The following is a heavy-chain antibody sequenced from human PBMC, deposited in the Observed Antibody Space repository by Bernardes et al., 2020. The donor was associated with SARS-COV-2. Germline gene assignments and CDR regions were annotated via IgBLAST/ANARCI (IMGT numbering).Heavy chain of an antibody. V-gene: IGHV3-74*01. J-gene: IGHJ4*02. D-gene: IGHD1-26*01. CDR3: AGTSVTCCDY. CDR2: IGGDGGGT. Sequence: GGSLRLSCAASGITFSNYWMHWVRQVRGKGLVWVARIGGDGGGTTYADSVKGRFTISRDNAKNTLYLQMSSLRVEDTAVYFCAGTSVTCCDYWGQGTLVTVSS. CDR1: GITFSNYW.